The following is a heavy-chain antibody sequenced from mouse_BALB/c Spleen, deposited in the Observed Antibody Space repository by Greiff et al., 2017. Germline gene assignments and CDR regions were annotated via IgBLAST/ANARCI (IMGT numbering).Heavy chain of an antibody. CDR1: GFTFSSYA. Sequence: EVKVVESGGGLVKPGGSLKLSCAASGFTFSSYAMSWVRQTPEKRLEWVATISSGGSYTYYPDSVKGRFTISRDNAKNTLYLQMSSLRSEDTAMYYCARHGGVYDGYYVEAYWGQGTLVTVSA. D-gene: IGHD2-3*01. CDR3: ARHGGVYDGYYVEAY. CDR2: ISSGGSYT. J-gene: IGHJ3*01. V-gene: IGHV5-9-3*01.